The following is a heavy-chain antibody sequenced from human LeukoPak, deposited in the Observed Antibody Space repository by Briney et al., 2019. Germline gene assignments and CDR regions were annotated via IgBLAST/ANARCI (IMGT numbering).Heavy chain of an antibody. CDR2: IYSDGST. J-gene: IGHJ5*02. CDR1: GFTVSSNY. Sequence: GGSLRLSCAASGFTVSSNYMNWVRQAPGKGLEWVSVIYSDGSTYYADSVKGRFTISRDNSKNTLYLQMNGLRGEDTAVYYCARVAGRGFDPWGQGTLVTVSS. CDR3: ARVAGRGFDP. V-gene: IGHV3-66*01.